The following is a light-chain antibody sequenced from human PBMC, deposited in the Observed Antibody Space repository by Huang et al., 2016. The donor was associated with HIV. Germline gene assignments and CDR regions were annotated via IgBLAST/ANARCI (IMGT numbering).Light chain of an antibody. V-gene: IGKV1-39*01. CDR3: QQSYSTLRYT. J-gene: IGKJ2*01. CDR1: QSISSY. Sequence: DIQMTQSPSSLSASVGDRVTITCRASQSISSYLNWYQQKPGKAPKLLIYAASSVQSGVQSRFSGSGSGTDFSLTISSLQPEDFATYYCQQSYSTLRYTFGQGTKLEIK. CDR2: AAS.